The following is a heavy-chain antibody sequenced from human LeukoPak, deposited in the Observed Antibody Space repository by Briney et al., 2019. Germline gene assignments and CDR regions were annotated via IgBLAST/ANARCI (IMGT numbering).Heavy chain of an antibody. D-gene: IGHD6-19*01. J-gene: IGHJ6*03. Sequence: PSETLSLTCTVSGGSISSYYWSWIRQPPGKGLEWIGYIYYSGSTNYNPSLKSRVTISVDTSKNQFSLKLSSVTAADTAVYYCARVISGWPYYYMDVWGKGTTVTVSS. CDR2: IYYSGST. CDR3: ARVISGWPYYYMDV. CDR1: GGSISSYY. V-gene: IGHV4-59*01.